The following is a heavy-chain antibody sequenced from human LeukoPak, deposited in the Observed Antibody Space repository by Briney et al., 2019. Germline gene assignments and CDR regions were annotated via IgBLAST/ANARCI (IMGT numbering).Heavy chain of an antibody. CDR2: IYYSGST. CDR1: GGPISSYY. V-gene: IGHV4-59*08. D-gene: IGHD3-22*01. J-gene: IGHJ3*02. Sequence: SETLSLTCTVSGGPISSYYWSWIRQPPGKGLEWIGYIYYSGSTNYNPSLKSRVTISVDTSKNQFSLKLSSVTAADTAVYYCARHTTYYYDSSGSEPAFDIWGQGTMVTVSS. CDR3: ARHTTYYYDSSGSEPAFDI.